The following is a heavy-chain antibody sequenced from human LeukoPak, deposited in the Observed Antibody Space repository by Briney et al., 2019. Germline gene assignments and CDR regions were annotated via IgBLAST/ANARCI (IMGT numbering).Heavy chain of an antibody. Sequence: ASVKVSCKASGGTFSSYAISWVRQAPGQGLEWMGGFDPEDGETIYAQKSQGRVTMTEDTSTDTAYMELSSLRSEDTAVYYCATRSGSYTNAAFDIWGQGTMVTVSS. V-gene: IGHV1-24*01. CDR2: FDPEDGET. CDR1: GGTFSSYA. D-gene: IGHD1-26*01. J-gene: IGHJ3*02. CDR3: ATRSGSYTNAAFDI.